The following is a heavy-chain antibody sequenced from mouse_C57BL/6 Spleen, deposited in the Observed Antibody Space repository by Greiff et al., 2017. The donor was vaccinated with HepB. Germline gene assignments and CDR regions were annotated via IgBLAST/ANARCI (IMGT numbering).Heavy chain of an antibody. CDR1: GYAFSSYW. V-gene: IGHV1-80*01. CDR2: IYPGDGDT. CDR3: ARSLLYYYGSSPWFAY. D-gene: IGHD1-1*01. Sequence: VQLQESGAELVKPGASVKISCKASGYAFSSYWMNWVKQRPGKGLEWIGQIYPGDGDTNYNGKFKGKATLTADKSSSTAYMQLSSLTSEDSAVYFCARSLLYYYGSSPWFAYWGQGTLVTVSA. J-gene: IGHJ3*01.